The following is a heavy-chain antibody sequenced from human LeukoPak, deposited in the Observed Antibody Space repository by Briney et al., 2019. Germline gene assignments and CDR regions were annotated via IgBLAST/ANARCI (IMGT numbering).Heavy chain of an antibody. CDR3: ARVGSWVDPGDMGWFDP. CDR1: GYTFSSYS. Sequence: RSGGSLRLSCAASGYTFSSYSINWVRQAPGKGLEWISSISSSGTYKYYAESVMGRFTISRDNAKNSLYLQMTSLRAEDTAVYYCARVGSWVDPGDMGWFDPWGQGTLVTVSS. V-gene: IGHV3-21*01. D-gene: IGHD2-15*01. CDR2: ISSSGTYK. J-gene: IGHJ5*02.